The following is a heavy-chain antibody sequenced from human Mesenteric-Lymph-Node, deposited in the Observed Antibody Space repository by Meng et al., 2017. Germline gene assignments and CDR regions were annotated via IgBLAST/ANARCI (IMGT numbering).Heavy chain of an antibody. V-gene: IGHV3-33*06. CDR3: AKDRYYDSSGRFDAFDI. J-gene: IGHJ3*02. CDR2: IWYDGSNK. CDR1: GFTFSSYG. D-gene: IGHD3-22*01. Sequence: GESLKISCAASGFTFSSYGMHWVRQAPGKGLEWVAVIWYDGSNKYYADSVKGRFTISRDNSKNTLYLQMNSLRAEDTAVYYCAKDRYYDSSGRFDAFDIWGQGTMVTVSS.